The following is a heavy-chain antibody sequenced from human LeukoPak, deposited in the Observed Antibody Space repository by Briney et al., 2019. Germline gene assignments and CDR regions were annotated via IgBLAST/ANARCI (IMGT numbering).Heavy chain of an antibody. Sequence: SETLSLTCTVSGGSISGYFWSWIRQPPGKRLDWFGYIHYSGSTNYNPSLNSRVTISVDTSKNQFSLRLSSVTAADTAVYYCARYGITIVRGGKYYFDSWGQGTLVTVSS. J-gene: IGHJ4*02. V-gene: IGHV4-59*08. D-gene: IGHD3-10*01. CDR1: GGSISGYF. CDR3: ARYGITIVRGGKYYFDS. CDR2: IHYSGST.